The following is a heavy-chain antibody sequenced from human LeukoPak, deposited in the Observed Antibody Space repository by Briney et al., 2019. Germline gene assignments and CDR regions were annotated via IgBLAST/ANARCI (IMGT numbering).Heavy chain of an antibody. V-gene: IGHV3-33*01. CDR1: GFTFSSYG. CDR2: IWYDGSNK. J-gene: IGHJ4*02. CDR3: ARDGKGADY. D-gene: IGHD1-26*01. Sequence: PGGSLRLSCAASGFTFSSYGMHWARQAPGKGLEWVAVIWYDGSNKYYADSVKGLFTISRDNSKNTLYLQMNSLRAEDTAVYYCARDGKGADYWGQGTLVTVSS.